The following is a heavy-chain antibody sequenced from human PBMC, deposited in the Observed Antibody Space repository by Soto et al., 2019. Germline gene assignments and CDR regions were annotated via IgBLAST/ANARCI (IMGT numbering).Heavy chain of an antibody. CDR2: IYYSGST. V-gene: IGHV4-59*12. J-gene: IGHJ6*02. Sequence: PSETLSLTCTVSGGSISSYYWSWIRQPPGRGLEWIGYIYYSGSTNYNPSLKSRVTISVDTSKNQFSLKLSSVTAADTAVYYCARGRAAAKLWPEAKYYYYYGMDVWGQGTTVTVSS. CDR1: GGSISSYY. D-gene: IGHD6-13*01. CDR3: ARGRAAAKLWPEAKYYYYYGMDV.